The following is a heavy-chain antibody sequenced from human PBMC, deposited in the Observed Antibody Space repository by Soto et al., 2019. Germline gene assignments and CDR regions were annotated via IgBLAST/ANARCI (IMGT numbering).Heavy chain of an antibody. CDR2: INPSGGST. Sequence: QVQLVQSGAEVKKPGASVKVSCKASGYTFTSYYMHWVRQAPGQGLEWMGIINPSGGSTSYAQKFQGRVTMXXDXSXXTDYMELSSLRSEDTAVYYCARDLSDSSALYGMDVWGQGTTVTVSS. V-gene: IGHV1-46*01. J-gene: IGHJ6*02. D-gene: IGHD3-22*01. CDR3: ARDLSDSSALYGMDV. CDR1: GYTFTSYY.